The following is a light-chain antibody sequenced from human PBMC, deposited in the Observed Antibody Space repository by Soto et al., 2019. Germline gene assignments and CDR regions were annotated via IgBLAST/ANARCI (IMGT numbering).Light chain of an antibody. CDR1: RSAVGDYNY. J-gene: IGLJ1*01. CDR2: ALT. V-gene: IGLV2-14*03. Sequence: QSVLTQPASVSRSPGQSISISCTGTRSAVGDYNYVSWYQQHPVKAPNIRITALTNRPSGVSDRFSGSKSGNTASLTISFLQAEDEADYYCFSFTSRFTFGFGSWTKVTVL. CDR3: FSFTSRFTFG.